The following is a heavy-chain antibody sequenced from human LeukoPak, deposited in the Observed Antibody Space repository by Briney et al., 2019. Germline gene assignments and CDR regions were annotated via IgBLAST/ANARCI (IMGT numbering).Heavy chain of an antibody. CDR3: GRDQNSSGCGD. D-gene: IGHD6-19*01. CDR1: GASISSSNW. CDR2: IYHSGST. J-gene: IGHJ1*01. Sequence: SETLSLTCAVSGASISSSNWWSWVRQSPEKGLEWIGEIYHSGSTNYNPSLKSRVTMSVDKSENQFSLNLNSVTAADTAIYYCGRDQNSSGCGDWGQGTLVTVSS. V-gene: IGHV4-4*02.